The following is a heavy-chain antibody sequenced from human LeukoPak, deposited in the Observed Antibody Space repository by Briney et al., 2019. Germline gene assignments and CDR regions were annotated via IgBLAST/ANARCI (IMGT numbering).Heavy chain of an antibody. CDR1: GFTFSRYW. CDR3: ARAKWELPIDY. J-gene: IGHJ4*02. Sequence: GGSLRLSCAASGFTFSRYWMHWVRQAPGKGLMWVSRISPDGSTTLYADSVKGRFTISRDNAKNTLYLQMNSLRAEDTAVYYCARAKWELPIDYWGQGTLVTVSS. CDR2: ISPDGSTT. D-gene: IGHD1-26*01. V-gene: IGHV3-74*03.